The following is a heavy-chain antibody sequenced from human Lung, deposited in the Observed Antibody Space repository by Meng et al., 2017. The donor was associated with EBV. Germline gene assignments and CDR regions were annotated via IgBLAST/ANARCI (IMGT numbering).Heavy chain of an antibody. J-gene: IGHJ4*02. CDR1: GGSLSSGDYY. V-gene: IGHV4-30-4*01. CDR2: IYYSGST. CDR3: ARGPTTYFDY. D-gene: IGHD4-17*01. Sequence: QAHLQESGPALVKPSQTLSLTCTVSGGSLSSGDYYWSWIRQPPGKGLEWIGYIYYSGSTYYNPSLKSRVTISVDMSKNQFSLKLSSVTAADTAVYYCARGPTTYFDYWGQGTLVTVSS.